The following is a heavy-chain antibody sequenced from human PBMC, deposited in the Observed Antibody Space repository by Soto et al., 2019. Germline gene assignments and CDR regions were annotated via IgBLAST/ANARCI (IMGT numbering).Heavy chain of an antibody. CDR2: IYYSGST. D-gene: IGHD6-19*01. Sequence: SETLSLTCTVSGGSISSGGYYWSWIRQHPGKGLEWIGYIYYSGSTYYNPSLKSRVTISVDTSKNQFSLKLSSVTAADTAVYYCARAHSSGWYYYYYYMDVWGKGTTVTVSS. CDR3: ARAHSSGWYYYYYYMDV. CDR1: GGSISSGGYY. J-gene: IGHJ6*03. V-gene: IGHV4-31*03.